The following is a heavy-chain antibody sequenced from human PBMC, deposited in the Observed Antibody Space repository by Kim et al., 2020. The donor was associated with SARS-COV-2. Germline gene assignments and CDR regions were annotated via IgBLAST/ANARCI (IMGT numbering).Heavy chain of an antibody. V-gene: IGHV3-23*01. D-gene: IGHD3-10*01. CDR3: AKGAYYGSGSTLGY. CDR1: GFTFSSYA. J-gene: IGHJ4*02. Sequence: GGSLRLSCAASGFTFSSYAMSWVRQAPGKGLEWVSAISGSGGSTYYADSVKGRFTISRDNSKNTLYLQMNSLRAEDTAVYYCAKGAYYGSGSTLGYWGQGTLVTVST. CDR2: ISGSGGST.